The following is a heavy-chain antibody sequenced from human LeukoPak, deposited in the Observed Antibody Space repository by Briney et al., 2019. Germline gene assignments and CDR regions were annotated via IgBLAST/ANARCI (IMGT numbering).Heavy chain of an antibody. D-gene: IGHD5-12*01. CDR2: INPNSGGT. Sequence: ASVKVSCKASEYTFTAYYIHWVRQAPGQGLEWVGWINPNSGGTKYAQKFQGRVTMTRDASITTAYMELSRLKSDDTAVYYCARNFGGSVATTVDYWGQGSLVTVSS. CDR3: ARNFGGSVATTVDY. CDR1: EYTFTAYY. V-gene: IGHV1-2*02. J-gene: IGHJ4*02.